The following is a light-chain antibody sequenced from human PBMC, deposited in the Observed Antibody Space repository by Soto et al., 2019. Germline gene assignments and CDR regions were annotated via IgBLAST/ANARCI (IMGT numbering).Light chain of an antibody. CDR2: AAS. V-gene: IGKV3-11*01. CDR3: QQRSNWPST. Sequence: DIVMTQSPATLSLSVGERVTITCRAGLTVCNYLALYQQKPGQTPSLLIYAASSWAAGIPARFSGSGSGTDFTLTISSLQPEDFAVYYCQQRSNWPSTFGQGTKVDIK. J-gene: IGKJ1*01. CDR1: LTVCNY.